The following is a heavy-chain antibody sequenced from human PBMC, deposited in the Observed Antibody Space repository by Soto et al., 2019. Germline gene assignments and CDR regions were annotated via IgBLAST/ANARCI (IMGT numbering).Heavy chain of an antibody. CDR2: INHSGST. CDR3: ARDKITGLFDY. Sequence: QVQLQQWGAGLLKPSETLSLTCAVYGGSFSGYYWTWIRQPPGTGLEWIGEINHSGSTNYNPSLKRRVTISVDTSKNQCSLKLTSVTAADPAVYYCARDKITGLFDYWAQGTLVTVSS. D-gene: IGHD2-8*02. V-gene: IGHV4-34*01. J-gene: IGHJ4*02. CDR1: GGSFSGYY.